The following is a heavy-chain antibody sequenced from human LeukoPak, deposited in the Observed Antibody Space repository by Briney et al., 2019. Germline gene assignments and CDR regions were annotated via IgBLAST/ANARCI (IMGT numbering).Heavy chain of an antibody. CDR3: AKDRPIYFDY. V-gene: IGHV3-23*01. J-gene: IGHJ4*02. Sequence: GGSLRLSCAASGFTFNNYALSWVRQAPGKGLEWVSGVTGSGSNTHYADSVKGRFTISRDNSKNTVYLQMSSLSAEDTAVYYCAKDRPIYFDYWGQGTLVTVSS. CDR2: VTGSGSNT. CDR1: GFTFNNYA.